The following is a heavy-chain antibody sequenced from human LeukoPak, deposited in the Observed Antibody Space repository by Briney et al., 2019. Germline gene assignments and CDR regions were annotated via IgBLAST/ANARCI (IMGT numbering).Heavy chain of an antibody. Sequence: GGSLRLSCAASGFTFSSYAMHWVRQAPGKGLEWVAVMSYDGSNKYYADSVKGRFTISRDNSKNTLYLQMNSLRAEDTAVYYCARGTLFTMIPFDYWGQGTLVTVSS. D-gene: IGHD3-22*01. CDR2: MSYDGSNK. CDR1: GFTFSSYA. J-gene: IGHJ4*02. CDR3: ARGTLFTMIPFDY. V-gene: IGHV3-30*04.